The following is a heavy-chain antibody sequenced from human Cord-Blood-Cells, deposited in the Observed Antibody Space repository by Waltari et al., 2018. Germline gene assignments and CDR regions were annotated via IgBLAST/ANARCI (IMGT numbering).Heavy chain of an antibody. CDR2: INPNRGGT. Sequence: QVQLVQSGAEVKKPGASVKVSCKASGYTFTGYYMHWLRQAPGQGLEGMGWINPNRGGTKYAQKFQGRVTMTRDTSISTAYMELSRLRSDDTAVYYCARDYEWELLPFDYWGQGTLVTVSS. CDR3: ARDYEWELLPFDY. CDR1: GYTFTGYY. D-gene: IGHD1-26*01. J-gene: IGHJ4*02. V-gene: IGHV1-2*02.